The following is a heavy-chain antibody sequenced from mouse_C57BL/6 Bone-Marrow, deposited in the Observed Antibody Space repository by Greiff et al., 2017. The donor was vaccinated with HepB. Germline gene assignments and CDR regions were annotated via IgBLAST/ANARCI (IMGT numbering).Heavy chain of an antibody. D-gene: IGHD2-4*01. V-gene: IGHV5-4*01. Sequence: EVKLMESGGGLVKPGGSLKLSCAASGFTFSSYAMSWVRQTPEKSLEWVATISDAGSYTYYPDNVKGRFNISRDNAKNNLYLQISHLKSEDTAMSYCARDYDYDDAMDYWGQGTSVTVSS. CDR3: ARDYDYDDAMDY. CDR2: ISDAGSYT. CDR1: GFTFSSYA. J-gene: IGHJ4*01.